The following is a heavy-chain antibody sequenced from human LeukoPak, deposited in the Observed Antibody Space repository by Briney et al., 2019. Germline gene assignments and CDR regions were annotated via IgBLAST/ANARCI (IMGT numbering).Heavy chain of an antibody. CDR2: ISGSGGST. Sequence: PGGSLRLPCAASGFTCGSYAMSWVRQAPGKGLEWVSAISGSGGSTYYADSVKGRFTISRDNSKNTLYLQMNSLKTEDTAVYYCTTASYDYVWGSYSWGQGTLVTVSS. CDR3: TTASYDYVWGSYS. J-gene: IGHJ4*02. D-gene: IGHD3-16*01. CDR1: GFTCGSYA. V-gene: IGHV3-23*01.